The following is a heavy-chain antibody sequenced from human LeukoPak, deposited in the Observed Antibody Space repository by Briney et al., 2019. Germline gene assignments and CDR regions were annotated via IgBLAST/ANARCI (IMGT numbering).Heavy chain of an antibody. Sequence: PGGSLRLSCAASGFTFSSYWMSWIRQAPGKGLEWVANIKQDGSEKYYVDSVKGRFTISRDNAKNSLHLQMTSPTADDTAVYYGARDRGYPDYWGQGTLVTVSS. CDR3: ARDRGYPDY. D-gene: IGHD5-18*01. CDR2: IKQDGSEK. J-gene: IGHJ4*02. CDR1: GFTFSSYW. V-gene: IGHV3-7*01.